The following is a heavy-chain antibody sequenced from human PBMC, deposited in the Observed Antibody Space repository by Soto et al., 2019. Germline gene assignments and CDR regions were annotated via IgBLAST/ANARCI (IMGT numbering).Heavy chain of an antibody. CDR1: VDTVSSNRVA. CDR2: TYYGSRWYS. V-gene: IGHV6-1*01. D-gene: IGHD2-15*01. J-gene: IGHJ6*02. CDR3: ARSEEDSDYYYYGMAV. Sequence: SQTLSLTCVGSVDTVSSNRVAWNGVRQCPSRGLEWLGRTYYGSRWYSDYAVSVRSRIDINADTSKNQVSLQLNSVTPEDTAVYYCARSEEDSDYYYYGMAVWGQGTRVRVSS.